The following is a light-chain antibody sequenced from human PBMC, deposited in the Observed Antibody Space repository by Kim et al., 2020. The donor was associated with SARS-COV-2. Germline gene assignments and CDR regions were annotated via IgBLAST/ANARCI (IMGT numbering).Light chain of an antibody. Sequence: SVGDRGTISCRASQNFDTYLNWYQQKPGKAPNLLIFASFNLQNGVPSRFTGSGGGTHFTLTITSLQPEDFGTYYCQQTYGPPFTFGPGTKVDIK. CDR3: QQTYGPPFT. J-gene: IGKJ3*01. CDR1: QNFDTY. CDR2: ASF. V-gene: IGKV1-39*01.